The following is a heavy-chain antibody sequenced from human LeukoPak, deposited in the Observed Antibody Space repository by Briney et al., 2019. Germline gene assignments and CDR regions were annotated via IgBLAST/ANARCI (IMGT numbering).Heavy chain of an antibody. Sequence: ASVKVSCKVSGYTLTELSMHWVRQAPGKWLEWMGGFDPEDGETIYAQKFQGRVTMTEDTSTDTAYMELSSLRSEDTAVYYCATVERAYYDFWSGYRNWFDPWGQGTLVTVSS. CDR1: GYTLTELS. J-gene: IGHJ5*02. CDR3: ATVERAYYDFWSGYRNWFDP. V-gene: IGHV1-24*01. CDR2: FDPEDGET. D-gene: IGHD3-3*01.